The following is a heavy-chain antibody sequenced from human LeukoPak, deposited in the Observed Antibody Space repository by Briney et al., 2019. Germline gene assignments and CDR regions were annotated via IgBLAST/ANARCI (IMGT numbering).Heavy chain of an antibody. V-gene: IGHV3-30-3*01. CDR1: GFTFSSYA. CDR2: ISYDGSNK. D-gene: IGHD3-3*01. CDR3: AKDLNYDFWSGPPPY. J-gene: IGHJ4*02. Sequence: GGSLRLSCAASGFTFSSYAMHWVRQAPGKGLEWVAVISYDGSNKYYADSVKGRFTISRDNSKNTLYLQMNSLRAEDTAVYYCAKDLNYDFWSGPPPYWGQGTLVTVSS.